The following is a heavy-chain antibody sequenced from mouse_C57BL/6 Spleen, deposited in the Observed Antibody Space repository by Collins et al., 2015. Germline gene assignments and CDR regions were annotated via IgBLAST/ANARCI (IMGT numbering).Heavy chain of an antibody. CDR3: ARGELWFFDV. CDR1: TDYY. J-gene: IGHJ1*03. Sequence: TDYYMDWMKQSHGKNLEWIGDINPNNGGTIYNQKFKGKATLTVDKSSSTAYMELRSLTSEDTAVYYCARGELWFFDVWGTGTTVTVSS. CDR2: INPNNGGT. D-gene: IGHD2-13*01. V-gene: IGHV1-18*01.